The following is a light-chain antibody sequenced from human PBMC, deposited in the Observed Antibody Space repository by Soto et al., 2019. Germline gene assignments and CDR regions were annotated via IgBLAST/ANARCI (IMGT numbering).Light chain of an antibody. CDR2: EVS. Sequence: QSALTQPASVSGFPGQSIAISCTGTSNDVGGYNHVSWYQQHPGKAPKLIIYEVSYRPSGVSNRFSGSKSGNTASLTISGLQAEDEADYYCNSYRSSDSVVFGGGTKVTVL. CDR1: SNDVGGYNH. CDR3: NSYRSSDSVV. V-gene: IGLV2-14*01. J-gene: IGLJ2*01.